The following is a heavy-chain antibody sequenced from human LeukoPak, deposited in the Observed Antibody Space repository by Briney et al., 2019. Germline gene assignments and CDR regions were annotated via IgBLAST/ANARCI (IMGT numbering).Heavy chain of an antibody. V-gene: IGHV3-30-3*01. Sequence: GGSLRLSCAASGFTFSSYAMHWVRQAPGKGLERVAVISYDGSNKYYADSVKGRFTISRDNSKNTLYLQMNSLRAEDTAVYYCARDAADTAMGTGLFDYWGQGTLVTVSS. CDR1: GFTFSSYA. CDR3: ARDAADTAMGTGLFDY. D-gene: IGHD5-18*01. CDR2: ISYDGSNK. J-gene: IGHJ4*02.